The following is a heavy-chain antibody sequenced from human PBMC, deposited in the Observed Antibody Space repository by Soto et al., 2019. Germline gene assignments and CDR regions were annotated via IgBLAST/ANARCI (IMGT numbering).Heavy chain of an antibody. CDR1: GGTFSSYA. J-gene: IGHJ4*02. CDR2: IIPIFGTA. CDR3: AREESHCSSTSCYVDY. V-gene: IGHV1-69*01. D-gene: IGHD2-2*01. Sequence: QVQLVQSGAEVKKPGSSVKVSCKASGGTFSSYAISWVRQAPGQGLEWMGGIIPIFGTANYAQKFQGRVTITADESTSTAYMELGSLRSEDTALYYCAREESHCSSTSCYVDYWGQGTLVTVSS.